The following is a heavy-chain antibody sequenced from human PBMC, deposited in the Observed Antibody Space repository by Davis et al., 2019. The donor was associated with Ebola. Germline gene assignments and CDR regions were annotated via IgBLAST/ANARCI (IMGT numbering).Heavy chain of an antibody. D-gene: IGHD4-23*01. Sequence: MPSQTLSLTCALSGDSVSSNSAAWDWIRQSPSRGLEGLGRTYYRSKWFNDYAVSVKSRITINPDTSKNQFSLQLNSVTPEDTALYYCARDYGGAFDIWGQGTMVTVSS. CDR2: TYYRSKWFN. J-gene: IGHJ3*02. V-gene: IGHV6-1*01. CDR1: GDSVSSNSAA. CDR3: ARDYGGAFDI.